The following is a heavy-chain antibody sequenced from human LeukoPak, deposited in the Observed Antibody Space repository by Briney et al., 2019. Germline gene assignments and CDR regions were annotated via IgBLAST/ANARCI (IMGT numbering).Heavy chain of an antibody. CDR3: ASLGYCGGDCYPFDY. D-gene: IGHD2-21*02. Sequence: PGGSLRLSCEASGFTFSSYWMHWVRQAPGKGLVWVSRINSDGSSTNYADSVKGRFTISRDNAKNTLYLQMNSLRAEDTAVYYCASLGYCGGDCYPFDYWGQGTLVTVS. J-gene: IGHJ4*02. CDR1: GFTFSSYW. CDR2: INSDGSST. V-gene: IGHV3-74*01.